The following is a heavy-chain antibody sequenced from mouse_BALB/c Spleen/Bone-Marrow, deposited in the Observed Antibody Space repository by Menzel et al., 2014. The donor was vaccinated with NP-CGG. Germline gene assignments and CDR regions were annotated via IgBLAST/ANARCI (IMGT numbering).Heavy chain of an antibody. CDR2: IDTSDSYT. D-gene: IGHD2-1*01. CDR1: GYTFTDYW. V-gene: IGHV1-69*01. J-gene: IGHJ2*01. Sequence: VQLQPSGAELVMPGASVKMSCKASGYTFTDYWMHWVKQRPGQGLEWIGAIDTSDSYTSYNQKFKGKATLTVDESSSTAYMQLSSLTSEDSAVYYCAFYYGNYGDYWGQGTTLTVSS. CDR3: AFYYGNYGDY.